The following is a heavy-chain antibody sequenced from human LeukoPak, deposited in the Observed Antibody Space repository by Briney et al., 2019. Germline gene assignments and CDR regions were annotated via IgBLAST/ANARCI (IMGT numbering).Heavy chain of an antibody. CDR2: INPSGGST. J-gene: IGHJ5*02. CDR1: GYTFTSYY. Sequence: ASVKVSCKASGYTFTSYYMHWVRQAPGQGLEWMGIINPSGGSTSYAQKFQGRVTMTRDTSISTAYMELSRLRSDDTAVYYCARVLGYCSSTSCYSYNWFDPWGQGTLVTVSS. D-gene: IGHD2-2*01. CDR3: ARVLGYCSSTSCYSYNWFDP. V-gene: IGHV1-46*01.